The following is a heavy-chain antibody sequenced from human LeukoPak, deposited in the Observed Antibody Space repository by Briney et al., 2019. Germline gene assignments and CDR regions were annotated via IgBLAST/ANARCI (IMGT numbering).Heavy chain of an antibody. J-gene: IGHJ4*02. V-gene: IGHV1-2*04. CDR1: RGTFSSYV. CDR3: ARVHFVYDYVWGSDRPSYFDF. CDR2: INPKSGGT. Sequence: GASVNVSRKASRGTFSSYVISWVRQAPGQGLEWMGWINPKSGGTQSPQNFQGWVTMTRDTSISTAYMELSRLRSDDTAVYYCARVHFVYDYVWGSDRPSYFDFWGQGTLVIVSS. D-gene: IGHD3-16*01.